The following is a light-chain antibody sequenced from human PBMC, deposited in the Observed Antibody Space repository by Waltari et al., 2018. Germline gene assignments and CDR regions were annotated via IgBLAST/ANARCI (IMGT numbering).Light chain of an antibody. CDR1: QSVSSY. V-gene: IGKV3-11*01. CDR3: QQRSNWPPLST. J-gene: IGKJ3*01. CDR2: EAS. Sequence: EIVLTQSPATLSLSPGERATLSCRASQSVSSYVAWYQQKPGQAPRLLIYEASNRATGIPARFSGRWSGTDVTLTISSLEPEDFAVYYCQQRSNWPPLSTFGPGTKVDIK.